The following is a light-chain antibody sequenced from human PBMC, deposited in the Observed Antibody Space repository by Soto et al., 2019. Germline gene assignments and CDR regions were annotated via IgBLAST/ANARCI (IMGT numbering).Light chain of an antibody. CDR3: QSYDSSLSGSV. CDR1: SSNIGAGYD. CDR2: GNS. Sequence: QLVLTQPPSVSGAPGQRVTISCTGSSSNIGAGYDVHWYQQLPGTAPKLLIYGNSNRPSGVPDRFSGSKSGTSASLAITGLQAEDEADYYCQSYDSSLSGSVFGGGTKLIVL. V-gene: IGLV1-40*01. J-gene: IGLJ3*02.